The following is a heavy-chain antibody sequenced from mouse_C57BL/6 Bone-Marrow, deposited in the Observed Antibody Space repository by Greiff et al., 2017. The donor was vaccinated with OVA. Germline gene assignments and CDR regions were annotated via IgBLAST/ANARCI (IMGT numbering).Heavy chain of an antibody. J-gene: IGHJ4*01. CDR2: ISSGSSTI. Sequence: EVKLEESGGGLVKPGGSLKLSCAASGFTFSDYGMHWVRQAPEKGLEWVAYISSGSSTIYYADTVKGRFPISRDTSTNTLFLQMTNLRSGDTAMYDCARPYGSSCYYAMDYWGQGTSVTVSS. CDR1: GFTFSDYG. CDR3: ARPYGSSCYYAMDY. V-gene: IGHV5-17*01. D-gene: IGHD1-1*01.